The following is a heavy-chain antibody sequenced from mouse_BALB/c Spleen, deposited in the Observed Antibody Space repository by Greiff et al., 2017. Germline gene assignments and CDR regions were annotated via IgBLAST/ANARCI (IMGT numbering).Heavy chain of an antibody. CDR3: ARGLKKNYFDD. J-gene: IGHJ2*01. CDR1: GFTFSSFG. Sequence: EVHLVESGGGLVQPGGSRKLSCAASGFTFSSFGLHWVRQAPEKGLEWVAYISSGSSTIYYADTVKGRFTISRDNPKNTLFLQMTSLRSEDTAMYYCARGLKKNYFDDWGQGTTLTVSS. CDR2: ISSGSSTI. V-gene: IGHV5-17*02.